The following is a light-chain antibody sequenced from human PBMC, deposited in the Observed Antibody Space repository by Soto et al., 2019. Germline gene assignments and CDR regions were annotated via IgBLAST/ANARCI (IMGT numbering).Light chain of an antibody. V-gene: IGLV2-14*01. CDR1: SSDVGGYNY. J-gene: IGLJ2*01. Sequence: QSVLTQPASVSGSPGQSITISCTGSSSDVGGYNYVSWYQQQPGKAPKLMIYDVSNRPSGVSNRCSGSKSGNTASLTISGLQAEDQADYYCSSYTSSRGVVFGGGTKLTVL. CDR3: SSYTSSRGVV. CDR2: DVS.